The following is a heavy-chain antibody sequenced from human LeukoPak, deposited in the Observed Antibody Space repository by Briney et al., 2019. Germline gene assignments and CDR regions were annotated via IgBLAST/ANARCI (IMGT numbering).Heavy chain of an antibody. V-gene: IGHV3-23*01. J-gene: IGHJ3*02. D-gene: IGHD2-2*01. CDR3: ARDLTYCSSTSCYVGDAFDI. CDR1: GFTFSSYA. CDR2: ISGSGGST. Sequence: GGSLRLSCAASGFTFSSYAMSWVRQAPGKGLEWVSAISGSGGSTYYADSVKGRFTISRDNSKNTLYLQMNSLRAEDTAVYYCARDLTYCSSTSCYVGDAFDIWGQGTMVTVSS.